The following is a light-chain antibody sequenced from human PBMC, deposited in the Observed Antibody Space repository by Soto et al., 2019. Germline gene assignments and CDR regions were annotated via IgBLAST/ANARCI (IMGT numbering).Light chain of an antibody. CDR1: SSDVGGYNY. V-gene: IGLV2-8*01. CDR2: EVT. CDR3: SAYAGTNLHYG. Sequence: QSVLTQPPSASGSPGQSVTISCTGTSSDVGGYNYVSWYQLHPGKAPKLMIYEVTKRPSGVPDRFSGSKSGNTASLTDSGVRAEDEADYDCSAYAGTNLHYGVGAGTKVTVL. J-gene: IGLJ1*01.